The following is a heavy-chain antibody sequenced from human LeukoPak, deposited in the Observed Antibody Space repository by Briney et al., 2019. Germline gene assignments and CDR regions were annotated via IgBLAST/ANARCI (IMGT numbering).Heavy chain of an antibody. CDR2: INWNGGST. Sequence: GGSLRLSCAASGFTFDDYGMSWVRQAPGKGLEWVSGINWNGGSTGYADSVRGRFTISRDNAKNSLYLQMNNLRAEDTAVYYCARRSRDGWYFDYWGQGTQVTVSS. CDR1: GFTFDDYG. V-gene: IGHV3-20*04. J-gene: IGHJ4*02. CDR3: ARRSRDGWYFDY. D-gene: IGHD5-24*01.